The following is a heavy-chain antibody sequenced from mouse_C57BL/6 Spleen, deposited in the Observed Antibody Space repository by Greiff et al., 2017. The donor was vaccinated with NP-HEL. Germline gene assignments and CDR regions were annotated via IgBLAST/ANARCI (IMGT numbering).Heavy chain of an antibody. Sequence: QVQLQQPGAELVMPGASVKLSCKASGYTFTSYWMHWVRQRPGQGLEWIGEIDPSDSYTNYTQKVKGKSTLTVDKSSSTAYMQLSSLTSEASAFYYGARSGAQATPYYFDYRGHGTTLTVSS. CDR1: GYTFTSYW. CDR2: IDPSDSYT. V-gene: IGHV1-69*01. CDR3: ARSGAQATPYYFDY. D-gene: IGHD3-2*02. J-gene: IGHJ2*01.